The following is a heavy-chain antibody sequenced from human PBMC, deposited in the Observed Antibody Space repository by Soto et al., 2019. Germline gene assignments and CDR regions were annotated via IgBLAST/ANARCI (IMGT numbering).Heavy chain of an antibody. V-gene: IGHV1-3*01. Sequence: QVKLVQSGAEVKKPGASVKVSCKASGYTFTSYAMHWVRQAPGQRLEWMGWINAGNGNTKYSQKFQGRVTITRDTSASTAYMELSSLRSEDTAVYYCARCDLPMAYYYGMDVWGQGTTVTVSS. CDR1: GYTFTSYA. CDR3: ARCDLPMAYYYGMDV. J-gene: IGHJ6*02. CDR2: INAGNGNT.